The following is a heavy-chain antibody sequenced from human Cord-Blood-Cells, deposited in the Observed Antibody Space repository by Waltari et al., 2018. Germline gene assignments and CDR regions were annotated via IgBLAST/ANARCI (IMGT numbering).Heavy chain of an antibody. CDR1: GYTFTSYD. CDR2: RNPNSGNT. V-gene: IGHV1-8*01. D-gene: IGHD6-13*01. Sequence: QVQLVQSGAEVKKPGASVKVSCKASGYTFTSYDINWVRQATGQGLEWKGWRNPNSGNTGYARKFQGRVTMTRSTSISTAYMELSSLRSEETAVYYCARGGIAAAGTNYWGQGTLVTVSS. J-gene: IGHJ4*02. CDR3: ARGGIAAAGTNY.